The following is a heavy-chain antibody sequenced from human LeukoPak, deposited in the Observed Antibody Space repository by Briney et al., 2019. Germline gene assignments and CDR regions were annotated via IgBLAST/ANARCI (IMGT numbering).Heavy chain of an antibody. CDR1: GFTFSTYD. Sequence: RGSLRLSCAASGFTFSTYDMHWVRQATGKGLEWVSAIGPRGDTYYAGSVQGRFTISRENAKNSLYLQMNSLGAGDTAVYYCARDACSGGRCYHDYWGQGVLVTVSS. D-gene: IGHD2-15*01. J-gene: IGHJ4*02. CDR3: ARDACSGGRCYHDY. V-gene: IGHV3-13*01. CDR2: IGPRGDT.